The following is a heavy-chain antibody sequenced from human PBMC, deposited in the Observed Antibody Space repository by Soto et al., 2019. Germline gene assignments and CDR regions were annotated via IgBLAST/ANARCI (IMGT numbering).Heavy chain of an antibody. CDR2: ISYSGST. J-gene: IGHJ1*01. CDR1: GGSISIGNYY. Sequence: SDTLSLTCTVSGGSISIGNYYWSWIRQPPGKGLEWIGFISYSGSTYYSTSLKSRVTISVDTSKNQFSLKLSSVTAADTAVYYCARAISGPSFQHWGQGTLVTVSS. D-gene: IGHD1-20*01. CDR3: ARAISGPSFQH. V-gene: IGHV4-30-4*02.